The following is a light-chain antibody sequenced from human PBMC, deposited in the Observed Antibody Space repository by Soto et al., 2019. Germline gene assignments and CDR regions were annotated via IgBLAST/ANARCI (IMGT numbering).Light chain of an antibody. J-gene: IGKJ4*01. Sequence: EVVLTQSPATLSLSPGERATLSCRASQSFSSYLSYLAWYQQKPGQAPRLLIYDASNRATGIPARFSGSGSGTDFTLTISSLEPEDFAVYYCQTYYRVPLTFGGGTKVELK. V-gene: IGKV3-11*01. CDR1: QSFSSYLSY. CDR2: DAS. CDR3: QTYYRVPLT.